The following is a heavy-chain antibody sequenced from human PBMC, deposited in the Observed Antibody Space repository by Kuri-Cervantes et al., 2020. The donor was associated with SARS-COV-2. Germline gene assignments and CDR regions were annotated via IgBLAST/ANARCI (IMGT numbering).Heavy chain of an antibody. V-gene: IGHV4-34*01. CDR2: INHSGST. D-gene: IGHD3-3*01. CDR3: ARGTRYYDFWSGYLN. J-gene: IGHJ4*02. Sequence: SETLSLTCAVYGGSFSGYYWSWIRQPPGKGLEWIGEINHSGSTNYNPSLKSRVTISVDTSKNQFSLKLSSVTAADTAVYYCARGTRYYDFWSGYLNWGQGTLVTVSS. CDR1: GGSFSGYY.